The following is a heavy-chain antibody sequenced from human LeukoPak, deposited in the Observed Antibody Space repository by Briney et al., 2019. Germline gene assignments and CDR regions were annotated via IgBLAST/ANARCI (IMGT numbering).Heavy chain of an antibody. J-gene: IGHJ4*02. CDR3: AGGLDSSKRAY. Sequence: SETLSLTCTVSGGSISSGSQYWSWIRQHPGKGLEWIGCIYDSRFTYYNPSLKSRVTISVDLSENQLSLKMSSVTAADTAVYYCAGGLDSSKRAYWGQGTLVTVSS. CDR1: GGSISSGSQY. V-gene: IGHV4-31*03. D-gene: IGHD6-19*01. CDR2: IYDSRFT.